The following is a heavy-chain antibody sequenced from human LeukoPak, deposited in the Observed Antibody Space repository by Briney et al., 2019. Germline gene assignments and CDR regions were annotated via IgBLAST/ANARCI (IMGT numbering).Heavy chain of an antibody. J-gene: IGHJ6*04. CDR2: INHSGST. V-gene: IGHV4-34*01. CDR1: GGSFSGYY. CDR3: AKDGGNYYDTAGNHLMRSYMDV. Sequence: SETLSLTCAVYGGSFSGYYWSWIRQPPGKGLEWIGEINHSGSTNYNPSLKSRVTISVDTSKNQFSLKLSSVTAADTAVYYCAKDGGNYYDTAGNHLMRSYMDVWGKGTTVTVSS. D-gene: IGHD3-22*01.